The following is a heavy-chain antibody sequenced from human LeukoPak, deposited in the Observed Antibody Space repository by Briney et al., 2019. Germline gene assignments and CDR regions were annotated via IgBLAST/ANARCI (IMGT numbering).Heavy chain of an antibody. CDR3: ARGDWLPDY. J-gene: IGHJ4*02. Sequence: GASVKVSCKASGYSFTRYDINWVRQATGQGLEWMGWMNPNSGNTGYAQKFQGRVTITRNTSISTVYMELSSLRSEDTAVYYCARGDWLPDYWGQGTLVTVSS. V-gene: IGHV1-8*03. D-gene: IGHD3/OR15-3a*01. CDR2: MNPNSGNT. CDR1: GYSFTRYD.